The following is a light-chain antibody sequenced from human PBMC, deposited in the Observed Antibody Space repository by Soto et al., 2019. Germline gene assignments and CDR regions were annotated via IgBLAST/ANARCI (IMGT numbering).Light chain of an antibody. V-gene: IGKV4-1*01. CDR2: WAS. J-gene: IGKJ4*01. CDR1: QSILPSSTNKNY. Sequence: DIVMTQSPDSLAVSLGERATINCKSSQSILPSSTNKNYLAWYQQKPGQPPKLLIYWASTRESGVPDRFSGSGSGTDFTLTISSLQAADVAVYYCQQYYRPPLTFGGGTKVDIK. CDR3: QQYYRPPLT.